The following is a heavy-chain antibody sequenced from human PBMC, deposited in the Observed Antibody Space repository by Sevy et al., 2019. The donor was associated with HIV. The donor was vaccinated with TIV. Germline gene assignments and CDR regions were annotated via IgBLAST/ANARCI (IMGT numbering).Heavy chain of an antibody. CDR3: ARDISDGIQLWLPYFDY. V-gene: IGHV3-30-3*01. CDR2: ISYDGSNK. D-gene: IGHD5-18*01. Sequence: GGSLRLSCAASGFIFSRYAMHWVRRAPGKGLEWVAVISYDGSNKNYADSVKGRFTISRDNSKNTLYLQMNSLRAEDRAVYYCARDISDGIQLWLPYFDYWGQGTLVTVSS. J-gene: IGHJ4*02. CDR1: GFIFSRYA.